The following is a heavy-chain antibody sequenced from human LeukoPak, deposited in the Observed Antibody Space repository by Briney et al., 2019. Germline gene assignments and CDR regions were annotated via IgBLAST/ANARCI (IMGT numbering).Heavy chain of an antibody. CDR2: IYYSGST. CDR1: GGSISSSSYY. V-gene: IGHV4-39*07. J-gene: IGHJ5*02. CDR3: ARAHSSGWPHMFDP. D-gene: IGHD6-19*01. Sequence: SETLSLTCTVSGGSISSSSYYWGWIRQPPGKGLEWIGNIYYSGSTNYNPSLKSRVTISIGTSKNQFSLKVSSVTAADTAVYYCARAHSSGWPHMFDPWGQGTLVTVPS.